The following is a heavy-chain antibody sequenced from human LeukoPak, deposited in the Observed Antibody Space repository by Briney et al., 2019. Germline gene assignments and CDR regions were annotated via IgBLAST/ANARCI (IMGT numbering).Heavy chain of an antibody. CDR1: GFTFDHFA. CDR2: ISGDGADT. D-gene: IGHD1-1*01. Sequence: PGGSLRLSCAASGFTFDHFAMHWVRQAPGKGLEWVSLISGDGADTYYADSVKGRFTMSRDNSRNSLYLQMNSLRTEDTAFYCCTKDWMGWYFDYWGQGSLVTVSS. V-gene: IGHV3-43*02. CDR3: TKDWMGWYFDY. J-gene: IGHJ4*02.